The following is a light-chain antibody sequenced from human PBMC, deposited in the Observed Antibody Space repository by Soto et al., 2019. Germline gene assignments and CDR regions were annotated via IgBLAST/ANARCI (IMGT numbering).Light chain of an antibody. Sequence: EIVLTQSPATLSLSPGERATLSCRASQSVGSYLAWYQQKPGQAPRLLIYDASNRATGIPVRFSGSGSGTDFTLTISSLEPEDFAVYSCQQRSNWPITFGQGTRLEIK. CDR2: DAS. CDR3: QQRSNWPIT. CDR1: QSVGSY. J-gene: IGKJ5*01. V-gene: IGKV3-11*01.